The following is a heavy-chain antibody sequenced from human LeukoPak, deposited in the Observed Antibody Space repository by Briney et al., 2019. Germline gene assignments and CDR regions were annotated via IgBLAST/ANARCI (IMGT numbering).Heavy chain of an antibody. D-gene: IGHD1-20*01. CDR1: GFTFSSYW. J-gene: IGHJ4*02. CDR2: IRYDGSNK. Sequence: PGGSLRLSCAASGFTFSSYWMHWVRQAPGKGLEWVAFIRYDGSNKYYADSVKGRFTISRDNSKNTLYLQMNSLRAEDTAVYYCAKDHNWNDPEVGYFDYWGQGTLVTVSS. V-gene: IGHV3-30*02. CDR3: AKDHNWNDPEVGYFDY.